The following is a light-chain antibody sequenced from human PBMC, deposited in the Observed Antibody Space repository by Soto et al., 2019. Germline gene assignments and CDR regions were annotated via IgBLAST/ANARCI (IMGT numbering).Light chain of an antibody. Sequence: AIQMTQSPSSLSASVGDRVTITCRASQDIRNDLAWYQQKPGQAPHLLIFAAFNLQSGVPSRFSGGGSWTDFTLTISSLEPDDFAVYYCQQRSNWQITFGQGTRLEIK. CDR3: QQRSNWQIT. CDR1: QDIRND. CDR2: AAF. V-gene: IGKV1-6*01. J-gene: IGKJ5*01.